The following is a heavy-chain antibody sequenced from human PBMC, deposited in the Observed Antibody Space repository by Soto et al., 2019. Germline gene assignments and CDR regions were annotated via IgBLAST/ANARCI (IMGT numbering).Heavy chain of an antibody. CDR1: GGSISSYY. CDR2: IYYSGST. D-gene: IGHD6-6*01. J-gene: IGHJ3*02. V-gene: IGHV4-59*01. CDR3: ARPAQTTSIAARGAFDI. Sequence: SETLSLTCTVSGGSISSYYWSWIRQPPGKGLEWIGYIYYSGSTNYNPSLKSRVTISVDTSKNQFSLKLSSVTAADTAVYYCARPAQTTSIAARGAFDIWGQGTMVTVSS.